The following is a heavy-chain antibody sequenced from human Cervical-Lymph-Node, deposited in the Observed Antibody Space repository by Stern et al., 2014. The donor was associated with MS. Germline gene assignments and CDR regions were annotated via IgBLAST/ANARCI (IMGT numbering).Heavy chain of an antibody. Sequence: QLQLQESGPGLVKPSQTLSLTCTVSGGSMNSRPYYWNWLRQPAGKALEWIGRIYISGSTNYNPSLESRVTISIDRSKNQLSLKLGSGTAADTAVYYCAREGETSDFFPFDYCGQGAQVIVSS. V-gene: IGHV4-61*02. J-gene: IGHJ4*02. D-gene: IGHD3/OR15-3a*01. CDR3: AREGETSDFFPFDY. CDR1: GGSMNSRPYY. CDR2: IYISGST.